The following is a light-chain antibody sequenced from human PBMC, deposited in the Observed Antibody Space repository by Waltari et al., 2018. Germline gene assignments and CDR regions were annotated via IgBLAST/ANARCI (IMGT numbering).Light chain of an antibody. V-gene: IGKV1-5*03. CDR2: KAS. CDR3: QQYNSYSGGGT. J-gene: IGKJ1*01. Sequence: DIQMTQSPSTLSASVGDRVTITCRASQSISSWLAWYQQKPGKAPKLLIYKASSLESGVPSRFSGGGSGTEFTLTISSLQPDDFATYYCQQYNSYSGGGTFDQGTKVGIK. CDR1: QSISSW.